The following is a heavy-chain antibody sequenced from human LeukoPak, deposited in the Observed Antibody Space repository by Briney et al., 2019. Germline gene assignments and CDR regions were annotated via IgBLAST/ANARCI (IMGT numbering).Heavy chain of an antibody. CDR1: GFTFSSYE. V-gene: IGHV3-48*03. CDR3: ARGGHDYYYMDV. J-gene: IGHJ6*03. CDR2: ISSSGSTI. D-gene: IGHD3-10*01. Sequence: GGSLRLSCAASGFTFSSYEMNWVRQAPGKGLEWVSYISSSGSTIYYADSVKGRFTISRDNAKNSLYLQMNSLRAEDTAVYYCARGGHDYYYMDVWGKGTTVTVSS.